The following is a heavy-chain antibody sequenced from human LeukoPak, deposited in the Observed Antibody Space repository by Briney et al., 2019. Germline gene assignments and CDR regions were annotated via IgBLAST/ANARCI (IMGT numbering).Heavy chain of an antibody. CDR1: GFTFSSYG. D-gene: IGHD3-9*01. J-gene: IGHJ4*02. Sequence: GRSLRLSCAASGFTFSSYGMHWVRQAPDKGLEWVAVISYDGSNKYYADSVKGRFTISRDNSKNTLYLQMNSLRAEDTAVYYCAKTGGYFDWLSLDYWGQGTLVTVSS. CDR3: AKTGGYFDWLSLDY. CDR2: ISYDGSNK. V-gene: IGHV3-30*18.